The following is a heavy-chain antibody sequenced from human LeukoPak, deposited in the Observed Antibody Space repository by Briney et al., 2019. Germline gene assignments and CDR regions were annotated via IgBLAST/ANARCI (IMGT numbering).Heavy chain of an antibody. CDR1: GFIATTNY. V-gene: IGHV3-53*01. Sequence: GGSLRLSCAGSGFIATTNYMSWVRQAPGKGLEWVSVNYSSGSTSYADSVKGRFTISRDNSKNTLYLQVNSLRAEDTAVYYCAKGGKWDVTPFDYWGQGTLVTVSS. D-gene: IGHD1-26*01. CDR2: NYSSGST. J-gene: IGHJ4*02. CDR3: AKGGKWDVTPFDY.